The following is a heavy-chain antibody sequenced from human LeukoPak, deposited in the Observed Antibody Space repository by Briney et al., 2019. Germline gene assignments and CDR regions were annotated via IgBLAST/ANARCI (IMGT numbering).Heavy chain of an antibody. Sequence: GGSLRLSCAASGFTFSRFGIHWVHQAPGKGLQWVALISYDGSKTYYAASVKDRFTISRDNSKNTLYLQMNSLRAEDTAVYYCARRRGSGWYNWFDPWGQGTLVTVSS. D-gene: IGHD6-19*01. CDR3: ARRRGSGWYNWFDP. J-gene: IGHJ5*02. CDR1: GFTFSRFG. CDR2: ISYDGSKT. V-gene: IGHV3-30*03.